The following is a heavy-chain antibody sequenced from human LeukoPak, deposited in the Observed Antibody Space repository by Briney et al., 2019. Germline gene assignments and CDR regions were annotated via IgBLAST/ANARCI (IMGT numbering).Heavy chain of an antibody. CDR2: ISTSSSYI. Sequence: GGSLRLSCAASGFTFSSYNMNWVRQAPGKGLEWVSSISTSSSYIYYADSVKGRFTISRDNAKSSLYLQMNSLRAEDTAVYYCASGPSGSYYEPFDYWGQGTLVTVSS. CDR3: ASGPSGSYYEPFDY. CDR1: GFTFSSYN. V-gene: IGHV3-21*01. D-gene: IGHD1-26*01. J-gene: IGHJ4*02.